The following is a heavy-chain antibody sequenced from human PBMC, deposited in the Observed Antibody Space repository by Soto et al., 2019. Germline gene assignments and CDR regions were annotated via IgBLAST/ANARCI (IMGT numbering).Heavy chain of an antibody. D-gene: IGHD4-17*01. CDR3: ARGPSYSDSYFDH. Sequence: GGSLRLSCAASGFTFSSYCMHWVRQAPGKGLQWLAVISYDGNNKYYADSVEGRFTISRDNSKNTVYLQMNSLRLEDTAVYYCARGPSYSDSYFDHWGQGTLVTVSS. CDR1: GFTFSSYC. CDR2: ISYDGNNK. V-gene: IGHV3-30*03. J-gene: IGHJ4*02.